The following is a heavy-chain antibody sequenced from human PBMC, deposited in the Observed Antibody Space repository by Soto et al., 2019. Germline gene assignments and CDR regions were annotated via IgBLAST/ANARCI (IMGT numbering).Heavy chain of an antibody. D-gene: IGHD6-19*01. CDR1: GFTFSSYA. J-gene: IGHJ6*02. V-gene: IGHV3-30-3*01. Sequence: QVQLVESGGGVVQPGRSLRLSCAASGFTFSSYAMHWVRQAPGKGLEWVAVISYDGSNKYYADSVKGRFTISRDNSKNTLYLQRNSRRAEDTAVYYCARSVCVRYSSGWYGYYGMDVWGQGTTVTVAS. CDR3: ARSVCVRYSSGWYGYYGMDV. CDR2: ISYDGSNK.